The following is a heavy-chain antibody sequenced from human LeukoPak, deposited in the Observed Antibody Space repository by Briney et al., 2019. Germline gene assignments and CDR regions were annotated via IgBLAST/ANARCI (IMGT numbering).Heavy chain of an antibody. J-gene: IGHJ4*02. V-gene: IGHV3-30*04. Sequence: GGSLRLSCAASGFTFSSHAMHWVRQAPGKGLEWVAVISYDGSNKYYADSVKGRFTISRDNSKNTLYLQMNSLRAEDTAVYYCARDASYGSGSFVTYWGQGTLVTVSS. CDR1: GFTFSSHA. CDR2: ISYDGSNK. CDR3: ARDASYGSGSFVTY. D-gene: IGHD3-10*01.